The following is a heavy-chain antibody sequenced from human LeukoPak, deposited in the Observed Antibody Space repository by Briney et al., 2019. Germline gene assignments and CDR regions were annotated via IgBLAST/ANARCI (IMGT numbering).Heavy chain of an antibody. CDR3: VKAPTLTRTAYYFDY. CDR1: GFTFVDYA. Sequence: GGSLRLSCAASGFTFVDYAMHWVRQAPGKGLEWVSLINWDGGSTYYADSVKGRFTISRDNSKNSLYLEMNSLRAEDTALYYCVKAPTLTRTAYYFDYWGQGTLVTVSS. CDR2: INWDGGST. D-gene: IGHD1-1*01. J-gene: IGHJ4*02. V-gene: IGHV3-43D*03.